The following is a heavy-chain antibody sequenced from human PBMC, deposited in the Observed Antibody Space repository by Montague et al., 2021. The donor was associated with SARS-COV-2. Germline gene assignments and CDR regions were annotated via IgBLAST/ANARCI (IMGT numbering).Heavy chain of an antibody. CDR1: GGSISSGGYY. CDR2: IYYSGST. Sequence: TLSLTRTVSGGSISSGGYYWSWIRQRPGKGLEWIAYIYYSGSTYYNPSLKSRVSISADTSKNQFSLKLSSVTAADTAVYYCARARTRFSLIVVVIDTFDIWGQGTMVTVSS. CDR3: ARARTRFSLIVVVIDTFDI. V-gene: IGHV4-31*03. J-gene: IGHJ3*02. D-gene: IGHD3-22*01.